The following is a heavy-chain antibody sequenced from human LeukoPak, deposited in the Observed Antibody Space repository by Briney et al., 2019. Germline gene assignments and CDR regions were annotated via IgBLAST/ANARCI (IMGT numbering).Heavy chain of an antibody. CDR2: IKQDESEK. D-gene: IGHD6-19*01. CDR1: GFTFRTYW. Sequence: PGGSLRLSCEGSGFTFRTYWMSWVRQAPGKGLEWVANIKQDESEKYYVDSVKGRFTISRDNAKSSLYLQMNSLRAEDTAVYYCARMRKQWLPTGGWFDPWGQGTLVTVSS. CDR3: ARMRKQWLPTGGWFDP. V-gene: IGHV3-7*01. J-gene: IGHJ5*02.